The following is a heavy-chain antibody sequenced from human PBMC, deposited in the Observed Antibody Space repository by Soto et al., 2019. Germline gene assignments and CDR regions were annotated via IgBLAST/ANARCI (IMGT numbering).Heavy chain of an antibody. CDR2: IYPGDSDT. V-gene: IGHV5-51*01. CDR3: ARGGSSWYLKDDAFDI. J-gene: IGHJ3*02. CDR1: GYSFTSYW. Sequence: GESLKISCKGSGYSFTSYWIGWVRQMPGKGLEWMGIIYPGDSDTRYSPSFQGQVIISADKSISTAYLQWSSLKASDTAMYYCARGGSSWYLKDDAFDIWGQGTMVTVSS. D-gene: IGHD6-13*01.